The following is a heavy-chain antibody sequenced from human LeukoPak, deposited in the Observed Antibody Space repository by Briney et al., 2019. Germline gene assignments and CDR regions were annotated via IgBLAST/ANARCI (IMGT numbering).Heavy chain of an antibody. V-gene: IGHV4-4*07. CDR1: GGSISSYY. CDR2: IYPTGST. CDR3: AREVMVCAIRGYFFDY. D-gene: IGHD2-8*01. J-gene: IGHJ4*02. Sequence: SETLSLTCTVSGGSISSYYRSWIRQPAGKGLEWIGRIYPTGSTNYNPSLKSRLTMSVDTSKNQFSLKLSSVTAADTAVYYCAREVMVCAIRGYFFDYWGQGTLVTVSS.